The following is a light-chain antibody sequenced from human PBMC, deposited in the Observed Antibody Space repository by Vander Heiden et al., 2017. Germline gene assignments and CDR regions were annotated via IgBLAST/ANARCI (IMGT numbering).Light chain of an antibody. J-gene: IGLJ2*01. CDR3: AAWDDSLSGVV. CDR2: RNN. Sequence: SVLTQPPSASGTPGPRVNISCSGSSSNIGSNYVYWYQQLPGTAPKLLIYRNNQRPSGVPDRFSGSKSGTSASLAISGLRSEDEADYYCAAWDDSLSGVVFGGGTKLTVL. CDR1: SSNIGSNY. V-gene: IGLV1-47*01.